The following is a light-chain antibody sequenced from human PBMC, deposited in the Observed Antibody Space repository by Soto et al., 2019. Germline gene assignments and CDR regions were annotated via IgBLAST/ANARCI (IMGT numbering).Light chain of an antibody. CDR1: QSISSY. CDR2: AAS. CDR3: QQSYSTPYT. Sequence: DIEMTQSPSSLSASVGERVTIPCRASQSISSYLNWYQQKPGKAPKLLIYAASSLQGGIPSNFSGSGSGTDFTPTISSLQPEDCANYYCQQSYSTPYTFGRGTKLEIK. V-gene: IGKV1-39*01. J-gene: IGKJ2*01.